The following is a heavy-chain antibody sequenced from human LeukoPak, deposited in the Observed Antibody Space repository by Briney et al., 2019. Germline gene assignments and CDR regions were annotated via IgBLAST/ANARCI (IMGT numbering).Heavy chain of an antibody. CDR2: IIPIFGTA. V-gene: IGHV1-69*05. D-gene: IGHD3-10*01. CDR1: VGTFIGDA. Sequence: SVKVSCKASVGTFIGDAISWVRQAPGQGLEWMGGIIPIFGTANYPQMFQGRVTITTDESTSTAYMELSSLRSEDTAVYFCARGTDYYGSGSYSDWGQGTLVTVSS. CDR3: ARGTDYYGSGSYSD. J-gene: IGHJ4*02.